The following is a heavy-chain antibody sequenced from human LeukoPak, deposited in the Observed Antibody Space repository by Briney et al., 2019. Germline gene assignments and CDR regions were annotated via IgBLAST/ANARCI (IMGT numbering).Heavy chain of an antibody. D-gene: IGHD3-10*01. V-gene: IGHV4-31*01. J-gene: IGHJ4*02. CDR1: GGSISSGGYY. CDR3: ARGEYYGSGSYYPGDY. Sequence: PSETLSLTCTVSGGSISSGGYYWSWIRRHPGKGLEWIGYIHNSGSTYYNPSLKSPVSISVDTSKSHFSLRLSSVTAADTAVYYCARGEYYGSGSYYPGDYWGQGTLVTVSS. CDR2: IHNSGST.